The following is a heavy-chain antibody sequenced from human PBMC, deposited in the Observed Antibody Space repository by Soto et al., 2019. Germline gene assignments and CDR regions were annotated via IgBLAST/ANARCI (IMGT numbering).Heavy chain of an antibody. CDR3: ARAIKIFGNYYYYYGMDV. D-gene: IGHD3-3*01. CDR1: GVSISSSGYY. J-gene: IGHJ6*02. V-gene: IGHV4-39*07. Sequence: PSETLSLTCTVSGVSISSSGYYWGWVRQPPGKGLEWIASIYDSEKIYNNPSLKSRVTISVDTSKNQFSLKLSSVTAADTAVYYCARAIKIFGNYYYYYGMDVWGQGTTVTVSS. CDR2: IYDSEKI.